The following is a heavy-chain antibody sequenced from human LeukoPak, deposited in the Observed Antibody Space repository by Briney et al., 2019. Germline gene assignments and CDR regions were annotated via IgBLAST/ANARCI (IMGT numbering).Heavy chain of an antibody. CDR1: GGSISSYY. D-gene: IGHD6-6*01. V-gene: IGHV4-59*01. CDR2: IYYSGST. CDR3: ARVRVSYYFDY. Sequence: TSETLSLTCTVSGGSISSYYWSWIRQPPGKGLEWIWYIYYSGSTNYNPSLKSRVTISVDTSKNQFSLKLSSVTAADTAVYYCARVRVSYYFDYWGQGTLVTVSS. J-gene: IGHJ4*02.